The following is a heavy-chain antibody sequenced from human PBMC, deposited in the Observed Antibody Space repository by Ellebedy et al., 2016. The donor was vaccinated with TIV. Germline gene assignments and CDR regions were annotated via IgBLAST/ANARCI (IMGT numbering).Heavy chain of an antibody. V-gene: IGHV4-4*02. D-gene: IGHD2-15*01. J-gene: IGHJ4*02. CDR3: AREPGGSVAVASD. CDR1: GDSISSSNW. Sequence: SETLSLTCAVSGDSISSSNWWTWVRQPPGKGLEWIGEIYHGASTNYNPSLKSRVTISVDESKNQFSLKLSSVTAADTAVYYCAREPGGSVAVASDWGQGTLVIVSS. CDR2: IYHGAST.